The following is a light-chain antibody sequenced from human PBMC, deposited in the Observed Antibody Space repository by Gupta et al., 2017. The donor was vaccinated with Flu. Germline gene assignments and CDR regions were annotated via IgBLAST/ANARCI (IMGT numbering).Light chain of an antibody. J-gene: IGKJ1*01. V-gene: IGKV2-30*01. CDR1: QSLVYSDRNTY. CDR2: QVS. CDR3: MQGSRWPWA. Sequence: DVVMTQSPLSLPVTLGQPASIACRSSQSLVYSDRNTYLHWFQQRPGQSPRRLIYQVSHRESGVPDRFSGSGSGTDFTLKISKVEAEDFGVYYCMQGSRWPWAFGQGTKVEIK.